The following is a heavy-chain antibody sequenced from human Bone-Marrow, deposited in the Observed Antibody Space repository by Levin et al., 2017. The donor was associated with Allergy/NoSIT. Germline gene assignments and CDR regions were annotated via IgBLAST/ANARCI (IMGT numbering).Heavy chain of an antibody. V-gene: IGHV3-30*04. J-gene: IGHJ6*02. Sequence: PGGSLRLSCAASRFTFSNYAMHWVRQAPGKGLEWVAVISFDGSDKYYADFVKGRFTISRDNSKNTLYLQMNSLRGEDTAVYYCARRSSSSGMDVWGQGTTVTVSS. CDR1: RFTFSNYA. CDR2: ISFDGSDK. CDR3: ARRSSSSGMDV. D-gene: IGHD6-6*01.